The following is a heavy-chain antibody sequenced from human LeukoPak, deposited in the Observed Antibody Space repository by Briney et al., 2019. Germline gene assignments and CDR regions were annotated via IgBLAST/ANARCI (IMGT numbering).Heavy chain of an antibody. J-gene: IGHJ4*02. CDR1: GFTVSSNY. V-gene: IGHV3-66*01. CDR2: IYSGGST. Sequence: GALRLSCAASGFTVSSNYMSWVRQAPGRGLEWVSVIYSGGSTYYADSVKGRFTISRDNSKNTLYLQMNSLRAEDTAVYYCARDSFIAAAGECCRPFDYWGQGTRVTVSS. CDR3: ARDSFIAAAGECCRPFDY. D-gene: IGHD6-13*01.